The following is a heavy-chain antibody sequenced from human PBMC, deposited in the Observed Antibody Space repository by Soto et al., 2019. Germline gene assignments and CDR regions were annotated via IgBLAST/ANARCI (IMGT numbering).Heavy chain of an antibody. CDR3: ARALIQLWPHYYYGMDV. V-gene: IGHV4-30-4*01. D-gene: IGHD5-18*01. J-gene: IGHJ6*02. CDR2: IYYSGTT. CDR1: GGSISSGDYY. Sequence: SETLSTTCTVSGGSISSGDYYWSWIRQPPGKGLEWIGYIYYSGTTYYNPSLKSRVTISVDTSKNQFSLKVNSVTAADTAVYYCARALIQLWPHYYYGMDVWGQATTVTVS.